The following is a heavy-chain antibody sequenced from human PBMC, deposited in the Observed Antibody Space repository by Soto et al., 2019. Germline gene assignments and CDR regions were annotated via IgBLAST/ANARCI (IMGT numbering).Heavy chain of an antibody. D-gene: IGHD6-19*01. Sequence: QVQLQQWGAGLLKPSETLSLTCAVYGGSFSGYYWSWIRQPPGKGLEWIGEINHSGSTNYNPSLKSRVTISVDTSKNQFSLKLSSVTAADTAVYYCARGLSSGWASSWGQGTLVTVSS. CDR3: ARGLSSGWASS. CDR1: GGSFSGYY. J-gene: IGHJ5*02. V-gene: IGHV4-34*01. CDR2: INHSGST.